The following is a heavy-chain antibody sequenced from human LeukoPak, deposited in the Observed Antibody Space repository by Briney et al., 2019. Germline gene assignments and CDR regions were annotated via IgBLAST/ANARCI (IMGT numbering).Heavy chain of an antibody. V-gene: IGHV3-20*01. J-gene: IGHJ5*02. CDR3: ARVDRHCSSTSCYVWNWFDP. CDR2: INWNGGST. Sequence: GGSLRLSCAASGFTFDDYGMSWVRRAPGKGLEWVSGINWNGGSTGYADSVKGRFTISRDNAKNSLYLQMNSLRAEDTALYHCARVDRHCSSTSCYVWNWFDPWGQGTLVTVSS. CDR1: GFTFDDYG. D-gene: IGHD2-2*01.